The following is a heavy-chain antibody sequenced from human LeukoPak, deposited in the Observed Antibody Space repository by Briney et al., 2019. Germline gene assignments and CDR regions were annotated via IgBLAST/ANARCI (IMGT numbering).Heavy chain of an antibody. J-gene: IGHJ3*02. D-gene: IGHD1-14*01. CDR2: IIPCFGTA. CDR1: GVTFSSYA. V-gene: IGHV1-69*05. Sequence: SVTISCKASGVTFSSYAISWVRQDPGQGLEWMGGIIPCFGTANYAQKFQGRVTITTDESTRTAYMELSSLRSEDTAVYYCAREEPGVMGAFDIWGQGTMVTVSS. CDR3: AREEPGVMGAFDI.